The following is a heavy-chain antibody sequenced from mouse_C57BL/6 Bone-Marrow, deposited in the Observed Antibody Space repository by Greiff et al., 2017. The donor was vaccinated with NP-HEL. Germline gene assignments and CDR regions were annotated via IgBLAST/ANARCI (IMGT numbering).Heavy chain of an antibody. D-gene: IGHD2-4*01. CDR2: IRNKANGYTT. Sequence: DVKLVESGGGLVQPGGSLSLSCAASGFTFTDYYMSWVRQPPGKALEWLGFIRNKANGYTTEYSAPVKGRFTISRDNSQSILYLQMKALRAEDSATYYCARPLYYDYYLYFDVWGTGTTVTVSS. J-gene: IGHJ1*03. V-gene: IGHV7-3*01. CDR3: ARPLYYDYYLYFDV. CDR1: GFTFTDYY.